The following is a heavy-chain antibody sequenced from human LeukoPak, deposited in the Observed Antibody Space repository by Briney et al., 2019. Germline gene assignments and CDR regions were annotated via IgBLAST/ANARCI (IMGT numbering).Heavy chain of an antibody. V-gene: IGHV3-15*01. CDR1: GFTFSNAW. J-gene: IGHJ4*02. D-gene: IGHD3-10*01. CDR2: IKSKTDGGTT. Sequence: GGSLRLSCVASGFTFSNAWMSWVRQAPGKGLEWVGRIKSKTDGGTTDYAAPAKGRFTISRDDSKNTLYLQMNSLKTEDTAVYYCTTDIYRLWFFDYWGQGTLVTVSS. CDR3: TTDIYRLWFFDY.